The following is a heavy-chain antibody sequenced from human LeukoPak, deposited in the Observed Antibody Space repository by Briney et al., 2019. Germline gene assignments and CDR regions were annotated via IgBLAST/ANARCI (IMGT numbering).Heavy chain of an antibody. CDR2: IYYSGST. D-gene: IGHD5-12*01. CDR3: ARGGGYDSLNFDY. CDR1: GGSISSYY. V-gene: IGHV4-59*01. J-gene: IGHJ4*02. Sequence: SETLSLTCTVSGGSISSYYWSWIRQPPGKGLEWIGYIYYSGSTNYSPSLKSRVTISVDTSKNQFSLKLSSVTAADTAVYYCARGGGYDSLNFDYWGQGTLVTVSS.